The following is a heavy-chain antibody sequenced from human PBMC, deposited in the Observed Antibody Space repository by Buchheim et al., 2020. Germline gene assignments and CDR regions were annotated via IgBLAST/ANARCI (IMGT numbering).Heavy chain of an antibody. J-gene: IGHJ4*02. CDR3: ARDDRYYDFWGGYYDLFDY. V-gene: IGHV3-7*01. CDR1: GFTFSSYW. CDR2: IKQDGSEK. D-gene: IGHD3-3*01. Sequence: EVQLVESGGGLVQPGGSLRLSCAASGFTFSSYWMSWVRQAPGKGLEWVANIKQDGSEKYYVDSVKGRFTISRDNAKNSLYLQMNSLRAEDTAVYYCARDDRYYDFWGGYYDLFDYWGQGTL.